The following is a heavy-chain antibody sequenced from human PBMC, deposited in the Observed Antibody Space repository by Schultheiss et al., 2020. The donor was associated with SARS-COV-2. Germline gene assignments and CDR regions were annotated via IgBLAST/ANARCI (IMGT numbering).Heavy chain of an antibody. V-gene: IGHV4-34*11. D-gene: IGHD6-13*01. Sequence: GSLRLSCAVYGGSFSGYYWSWIRQPPGKGLEWIGYIYHSGSTNSNPSLNGRAIISVDTSKNKLSLRLTSVTAADSAVYFCARESGIAAAGHLDYWGQGSLVTVSS. CDR3: ARESGIAAAGHLDY. CDR1: GGSFSGYY. J-gene: IGHJ4*02. CDR2: IYHSGST.